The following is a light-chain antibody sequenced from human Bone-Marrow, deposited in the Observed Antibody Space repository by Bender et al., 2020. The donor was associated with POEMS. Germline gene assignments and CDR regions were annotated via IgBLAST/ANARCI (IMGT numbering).Light chain of an antibody. Sequence: QSVLTQPPSVSGAPGQRVTISCTGSSSNIGTGYDVHWYQQLPGTAPRLLIYDNNNRTSGVTNRFSASRSGSSASLAITRLQAEEEADYYSQSYDSRLNGEVFGTGTKVTVL. J-gene: IGLJ1*01. CDR1: SSNIGTGYD. V-gene: IGLV1-40*01. CDR2: DNN. CDR3: QSYDSRLNGEV.